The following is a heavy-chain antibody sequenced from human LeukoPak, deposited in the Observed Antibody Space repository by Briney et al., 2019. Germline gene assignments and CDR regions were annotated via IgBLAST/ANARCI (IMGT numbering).Heavy chain of an antibody. D-gene: IGHD6-19*01. CDR2: ISAYNGNT. CDR1: GYTFTSYG. J-gene: IGHJ6*02. CDR3: ARDSESRYSSGWYPGLMDV. Sequence: GASVKVSCKASGYTFTSYGISWVRQAPGQGLEWMGWISAYNGNTNYAQKLQGRVTMTTDTSTSTAYMELRSLRSDDTAVYYCARDSESRYSSGWYPGLMDVWGQGTTVTVSS. V-gene: IGHV1-18*01.